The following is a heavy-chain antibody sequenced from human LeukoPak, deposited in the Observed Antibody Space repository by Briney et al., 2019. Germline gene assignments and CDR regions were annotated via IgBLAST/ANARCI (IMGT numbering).Heavy chain of an antibody. CDR1: GFTFSSYG. J-gene: IGHJ4*02. V-gene: IGHV3-33*01. D-gene: IGHD3-22*01. CDR3: AREYGLYSSGYYHYFDY. Sequence: GGSLRLSCVASGFTFSSYGMHWVRQAPGKGLEWVAVIWYDGSNQYYADSVKGRFTISRENSKNTLYLQMNSLRAEDTAVYYCAREYGLYSSGYYHYFDYWGQGTLVTVSS. CDR2: IWYDGSNQ.